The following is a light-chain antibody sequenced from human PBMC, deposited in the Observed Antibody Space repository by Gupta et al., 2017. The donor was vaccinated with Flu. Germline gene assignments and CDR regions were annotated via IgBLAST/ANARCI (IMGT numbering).Light chain of an antibody. CDR3: SSYAGSNDLWV. CDR2: GVT. Sequence: VTISCSGTNSDVGGYNDVSWYQQHPGEAPKLIIYGVTQRPSGVPARFSGSKAGDTAYLSVTDLQPEDEADYYCSSYAGSNDLWVFGGGTKLTVL. CDR1: NSDVGGYND. V-gene: IGLV2-8*01. J-gene: IGLJ3*02.